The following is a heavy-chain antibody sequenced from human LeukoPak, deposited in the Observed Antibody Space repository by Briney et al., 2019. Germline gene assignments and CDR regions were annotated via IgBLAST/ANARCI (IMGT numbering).Heavy chain of an antibody. V-gene: IGHV1-18*01. CDR3: ARGELGTVTSWWYYYYGMDV. CDR1: GYTFTSYG. D-gene: IGHD4-11*01. Sequence: ASVKVSCKASGYTFTSYGISWVRQAPGQGLEWMGWISAYNGNTNYAQKLQGRVTMTTDTSTSTAYMELRSLRSDDTAVYYCARGELGTVTSWWYYYYGMDVWGQGTTVTVSS. CDR2: ISAYNGNT. J-gene: IGHJ6*02.